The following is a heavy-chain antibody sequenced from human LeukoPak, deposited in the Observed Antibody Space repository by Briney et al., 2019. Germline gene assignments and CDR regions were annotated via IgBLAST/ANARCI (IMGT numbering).Heavy chain of an antibody. Sequence: PGGSLRLSCAASGFTFSSYAMSWVRQAPGKGLEWVSAISGSGGSTYYADSVKGRFTISRDNSKNTLYLQMDSLRAEDTAVYYCAKGGYSYEIYFDYWGQGTLVTVSS. CDR2: ISGSGGST. D-gene: IGHD5-18*01. CDR3: AKGGYSYEIYFDY. J-gene: IGHJ4*02. CDR1: GFTFSSYA. V-gene: IGHV3-23*01.